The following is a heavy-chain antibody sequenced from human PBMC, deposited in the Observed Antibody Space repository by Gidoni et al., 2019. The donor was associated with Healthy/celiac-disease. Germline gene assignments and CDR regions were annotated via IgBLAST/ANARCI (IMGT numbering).Heavy chain of an antibody. CDR2: IYYSGST. CDR3: ARLATDDITMVRGVTYYFDY. Sequence: QVQLQESGPGLVKPSQTLSLTCTVSGCSLSSGDSYWSWIRQPPGKGLEWIGYIYYSGSTYYNPSLKSRVTISVDTSKNQFSLKLSSVTAADTAVYYCARLATDDITMVRGVTYYFDYWGQGTLVTVSS. D-gene: IGHD3-10*01. CDR1: GCSLSSGDSY. J-gene: IGHJ4*02. V-gene: IGHV4-30-4*01.